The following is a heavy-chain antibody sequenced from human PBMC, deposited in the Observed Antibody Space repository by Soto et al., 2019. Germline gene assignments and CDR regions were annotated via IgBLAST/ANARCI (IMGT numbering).Heavy chain of an antibody. Sequence: ASVKVSCKASGSTFTSYGISWVRQAPGQGLEWMGWISAYTGDTNYAQKLQGRVTMTTDTSTRTAYRELSRLISDNTAVYYCARYTDAYYYGMDVWGQGTTVTVSS. D-gene: IGHD2-2*02. J-gene: IGHJ6*02. CDR3: ARYTDAYYYGMDV. CDR2: ISAYTGDT. CDR1: GSTFTSYG. V-gene: IGHV1-18*04.